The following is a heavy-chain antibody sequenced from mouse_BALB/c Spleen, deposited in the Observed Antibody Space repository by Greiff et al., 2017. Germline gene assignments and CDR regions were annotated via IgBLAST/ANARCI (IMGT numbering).Heavy chain of an antibody. V-gene: IGHV1S56*01. CDR3: ARLIYYYGSSYGYAMDY. D-gene: IGHD1-1*01. J-gene: IGHJ4*01. Sequence: QVQLQQSGPELVKPGASVRISCKASGYTFTSYYIHWVKQRPGQGLEWIGWIYPGNVNTKYNEKFKGKATLTADKSSSTAYMQLSSLTSEDSAVYFCARLIYYYGSSYGYAMDYWGQGTSVTVSS. CDR1: GYTFTSYY. CDR2: IYPGNVNT.